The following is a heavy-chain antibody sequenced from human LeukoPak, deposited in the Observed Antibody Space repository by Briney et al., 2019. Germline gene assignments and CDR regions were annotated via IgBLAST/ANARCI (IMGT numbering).Heavy chain of an antibody. CDR2: ISYDGSNK. D-gene: IGHD3-22*01. Sequence: PGRSLRLSCAASGFTFSSYAMHWARQAPGKGLEWVAVISYDGSNKYYADSVKGRFTISRDNSKNTLYLQMNSLRAEDTAVYYCARGEADSSGYYSPGFFDYWGQGTLVTVSS. V-gene: IGHV3-30-3*01. CDR3: ARGEADSSGYYSPGFFDY. J-gene: IGHJ4*02. CDR1: GFTFSSYA.